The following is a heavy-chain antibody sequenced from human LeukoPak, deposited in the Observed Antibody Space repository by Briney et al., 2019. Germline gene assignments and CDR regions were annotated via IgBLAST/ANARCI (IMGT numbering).Heavy chain of an antibody. D-gene: IGHD3-22*01. J-gene: IGHJ4*02. CDR2: ISGSGGST. CDR3: ATLGETYYYDSSGYYPEPYFDY. CDR1: GFTFSSYA. Sequence: PGGSLRLSCAASGFTFSSYAMSWVRQAPGKGLEWVSAISGSGGSTYYADSVKGRLTISRDNSKNTLYLQMNSLRAEDTAVYYCATLGETYYYDSSGYYPEPYFDYWGQGTLVTVSS. V-gene: IGHV3-23*01.